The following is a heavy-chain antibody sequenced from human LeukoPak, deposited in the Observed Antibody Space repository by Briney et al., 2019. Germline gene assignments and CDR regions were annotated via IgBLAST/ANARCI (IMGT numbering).Heavy chain of an antibody. J-gene: IGHJ4*02. CDR1: GFTFSSYG. Sequence: PGGTLRLSCAASGFTFSSYGMSWVRQAPGKGLEWVSTISGSGDSTYYADSVKGRFTISRDNSKNTLYLQMNSLRAEDTAVYYCAKGYQLLALSDYWGQGTLVTVSS. V-gene: IGHV3-23*01. CDR2: ISGSGDST. CDR3: AKGYQLLALSDY. D-gene: IGHD2-2*01.